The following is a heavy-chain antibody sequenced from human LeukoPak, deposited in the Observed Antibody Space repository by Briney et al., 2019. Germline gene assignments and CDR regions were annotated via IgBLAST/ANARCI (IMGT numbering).Heavy chain of an antibody. V-gene: IGHV4-59*12. D-gene: IGHD3-22*01. CDR2: IHYSGST. J-gene: IGHJ4*02. Sequence: SETLSLTCTVSGGSINTNYWSWIRQPPGRGLEWVGYIHYSGSTNYNPSLKSRVTISVDTSKNQFSLKLSSVTAADTAVYYCARGMWRVVSSFDYWGQGTLVTVSS. CDR1: GGSINTNY. CDR3: ARGMWRVVSSFDY.